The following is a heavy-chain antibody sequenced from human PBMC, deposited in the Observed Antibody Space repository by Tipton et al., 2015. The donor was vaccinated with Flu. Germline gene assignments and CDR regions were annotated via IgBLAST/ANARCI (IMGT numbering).Heavy chain of an antibody. CDR3: ARGRYCSSTSCYGYYFDY. J-gene: IGHJ4*02. V-gene: IGHV1-69*12. D-gene: IGHD2-2*01. Sequence: QVQLVQSGAEVKKPGSSVKVSCKASGGTFSSYAISWVRQAPGQGLEWMGGIIPIFGTANYAQKFQGRVTITADESTSTAYMELGSLRSEDTAVYYWARGRYCSSTSCYGYYFDYWGQGTLVTVSS. CDR2: IIPIFGTA. CDR1: GGTFSSYA.